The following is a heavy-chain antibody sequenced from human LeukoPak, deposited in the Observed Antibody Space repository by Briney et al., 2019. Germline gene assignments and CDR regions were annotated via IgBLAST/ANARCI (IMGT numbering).Heavy chain of an antibody. V-gene: IGHV3-74*01. Sequence: GGSLRLSCAASGFTFSSYWMQWVRQPPGKGLVWVSRVNGDGSSTIYADSVKGRCTISRDNAKNTVYLEMASLRAEDTAVYYWARDQAVGSTRDSWGQETLVSVST. J-gene: IGHJ4*02. CDR2: VNGDGSST. CDR3: ARDQAVGSTRDS. D-gene: IGHD1-26*01. CDR1: GFTFSSYW.